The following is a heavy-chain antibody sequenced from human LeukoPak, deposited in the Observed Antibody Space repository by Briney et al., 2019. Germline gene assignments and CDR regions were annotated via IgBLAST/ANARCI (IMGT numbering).Heavy chain of an antibody. D-gene: IGHD4-23*01. CDR1: GYTFTSYG. CDR3: ARQLRWDQYYFDY. V-gene: IGHV1-18*01. CDR2: ISAYNGDT. Sequence: ASVKVSCKASGYTFTSYGISWVRQAPGQGLEWMGWISAYNGDTKYALNLQGRVTMTTDTSTSTAYMELRSLRSDDTAVYYCARQLRWDQYYFDYWGQGTLVTVSS. J-gene: IGHJ4*02.